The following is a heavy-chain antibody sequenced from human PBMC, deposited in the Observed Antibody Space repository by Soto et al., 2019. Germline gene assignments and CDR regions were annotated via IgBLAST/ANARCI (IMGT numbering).Heavy chain of an antibody. Sequence: PSETLSLTCNVSGGSISSYYWSCTRQPPGKGPEWIGYIYYSGSTNYNPSLKSRVTISVDTSKNQFSLKLSSVTAADTAVYYCAAGRGDIWGQGTMVTVSS. V-gene: IGHV4-59*01. J-gene: IGHJ3*02. D-gene: IGHD2-15*01. CDR1: GGSISSYY. CDR3: AAGRGDI. CDR2: IYYSGST.